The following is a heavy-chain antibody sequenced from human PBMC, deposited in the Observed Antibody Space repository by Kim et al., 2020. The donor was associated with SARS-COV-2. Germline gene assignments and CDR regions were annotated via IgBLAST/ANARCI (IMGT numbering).Heavy chain of an antibody. D-gene: IGHD3-22*01. Sequence: SETLSLTCTVSGGSISSSSYYWGWIRQPPGKGLEWIGSIYYSGSTYYNPCLKSRVTISVDTSKNQFSLKLSSVTAADTAVYYCARPGPDYYDSSGYAMYYFDYWGQGTLVTVSS. CDR3: ARPGPDYYDSSGYAMYYFDY. V-gene: IGHV4-39*01. CDR1: GGSISSSSYY. J-gene: IGHJ4*02. CDR2: IYYSGST.